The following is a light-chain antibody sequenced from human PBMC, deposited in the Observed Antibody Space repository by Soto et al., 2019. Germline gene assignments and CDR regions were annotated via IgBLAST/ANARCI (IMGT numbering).Light chain of an antibody. CDR2: EVS. J-gene: IGKJ2*01. CDR1: QTLLRSDGKTY. Sequence: DVVMTQTPLSLSVTPGQPASISCKSSQTLLRSDGKTYLDWYLQKPGQPPQLLISEVSNRFSGVPDKFSGSGSGTDFTLKISRVEAEDIGVYYCMQSIRLPHTFGQGTKLEIK. V-gene: IGKV2D-29*01. CDR3: MQSIRLPHT.